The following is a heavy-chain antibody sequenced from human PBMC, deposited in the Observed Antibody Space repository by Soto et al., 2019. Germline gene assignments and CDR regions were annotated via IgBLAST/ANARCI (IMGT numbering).Heavy chain of an antibody. Sequence: VQLVQSGAEVKKPGASVKVSCKASGYTFSSYYIHWVRQAPGQGLEWMGRINPSGGGTRYAQKFQGRVTMTRDTSTSTVYVELSSLTSEDTAVYFCARGGSVVVVTDGFGYWGQGTLVTVSS. CDR2: INPSGGGT. CDR3: ARGGSVVVVTDGFGY. CDR1: GYTFSSYY. D-gene: IGHD2-21*02. J-gene: IGHJ4*02. V-gene: IGHV1-46*01.